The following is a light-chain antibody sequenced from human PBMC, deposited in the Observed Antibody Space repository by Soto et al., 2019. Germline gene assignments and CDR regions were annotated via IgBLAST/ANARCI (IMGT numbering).Light chain of an antibody. CDR3: MQSLQTPLT. V-gene: IGKV2-28*01. CDR1: QSLLQSNGYNY. CDR2: LGS. Sequence: DIVMTQSPLSLPVTPGEAASISCRSSQSLLQSNGYNYLDWYLQKPGQSPQVLIYLGSNRASGVPDRFSGSGSGTDFTLEISRVEADDVGIYYCMQSLQTPLTFGGGTKVEIK. J-gene: IGKJ4*01.